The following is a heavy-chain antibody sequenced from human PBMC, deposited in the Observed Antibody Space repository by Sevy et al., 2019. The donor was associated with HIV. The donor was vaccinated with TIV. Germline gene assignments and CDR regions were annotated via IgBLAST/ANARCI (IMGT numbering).Heavy chain of an antibody. Sequence: GGSLRLSCAASGFAFYEYSMSWIRQAPGKGLEWVATLSFGCGKINYADSVKGRFTISSDNSKNSFYLQMGNLRVEDTALYYCAREGCSRPHDYWGQGTRVTVSS. CDR2: LSFGCGKI. CDR3: AREGCSRPHDY. J-gene: IGHJ4*02. D-gene: IGHD2-8*01. V-gene: IGHV3-23*01. CDR1: GFAFYEYS.